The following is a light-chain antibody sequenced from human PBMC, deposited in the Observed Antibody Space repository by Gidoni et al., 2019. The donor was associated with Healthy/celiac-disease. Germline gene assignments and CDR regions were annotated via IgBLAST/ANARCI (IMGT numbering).Light chain of an antibody. CDR2: DAS. Sequence: EIVLTQSPATLSLSPGERATLSCRASQSVSSYLAWYQQKPGQAPRLLIYDASNRATGIPARFSGSGSGTDLTLTISSLEPEDCAVYYCQQRRNWPPLTFGGGTKVEIK. CDR1: QSVSSY. V-gene: IGKV3-11*01. J-gene: IGKJ4*01. CDR3: QQRRNWPPLT.